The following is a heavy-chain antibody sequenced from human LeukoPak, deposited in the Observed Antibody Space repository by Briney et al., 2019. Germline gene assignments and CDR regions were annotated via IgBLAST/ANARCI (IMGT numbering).Heavy chain of an antibody. CDR1: GFTFSSYS. V-gene: IGHV3-21*01. J-gene: IGHJ6*03. D-gene: IGHD3-3*01. CDR3: ARSSILEWLPYYYYYMDV. Sequence: GGSLRLSCAASGFTFSSYSMNWVRQAPGKGLEWVSSISSSSSYIYYADSVKGRFTISRDNAKNSLYLQMNSLRAEDTAVYYCARSSILEWLPYYYYYMDVWGKGTTVTLSS. CDR2: ISSSSSYI.